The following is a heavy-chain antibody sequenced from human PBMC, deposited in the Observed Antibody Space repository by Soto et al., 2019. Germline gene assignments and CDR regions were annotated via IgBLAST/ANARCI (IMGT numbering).Heavy chain of an antibody. CDR2: IIPIFGTA. CDR3: ARPVVARNYYGMDV. V-gene: IGHV1-69*06. Sequence: GPSVKVSCKASGGTFSSYAISWVRQAPGQGLEWMGGIIPIFGTANYAQKFQGRVTITADKSTSTAYMELSSLRSEDTAVYYCARPVVARNYYGMDVWGQGTTVTVSS. J-gene: IGHJ6*02. D-gene: IGHD5-12*01. CDR1: GGTFSSYA.